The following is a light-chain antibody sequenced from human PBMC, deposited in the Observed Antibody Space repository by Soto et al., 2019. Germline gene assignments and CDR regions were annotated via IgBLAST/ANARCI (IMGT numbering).Light chain of an antibody. Sequence: QSVLTQPPSVSGAPGQRVTISCTGSSSNIGAGYDVHWYQQLPGTAPKLLIYGNSNRPSGVPDRFSGSKSGTSASLAITGLQAEDEADYYCQSYDSSHVVFGGGTKVTDL. CDR2: GNS. J-gene: IGLJ2*01. CDR1: SSNIGAGYD. CDR3: QSYDSSHVV. V-gene: IGLV1-40*01.